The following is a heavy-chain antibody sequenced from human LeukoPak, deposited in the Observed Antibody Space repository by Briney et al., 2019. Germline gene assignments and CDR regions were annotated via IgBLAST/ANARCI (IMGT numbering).Heavy chain of an antibody. D-gene: IGHD3-10*01. CDR1: GDSVSGSSYY. V-gene: IGHV4-39*01. Sequence: SETLSLTCTVSGDSVSGSSYYWGWVRQSPGKGLEWIGSIYHVGNTRYNPSLKSRVAISVDTSKNHFSLTLNSVTATDTGVYYCARHGDGLDIWGQGTTVIVSS. CDR3: ARHGDGLDI. J-gene: IGHJ6*02. CDR2: IYHVGNT.